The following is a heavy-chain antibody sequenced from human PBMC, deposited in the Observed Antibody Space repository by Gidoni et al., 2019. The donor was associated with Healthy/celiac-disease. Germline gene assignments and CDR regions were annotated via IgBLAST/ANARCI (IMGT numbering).Heavy chain of an antibody. V-gene: IGHV3-9*01. CDR1: GFTFDDYA. Sequence: EVQLVESGGGLVQPGRSLRLSCAASGFTFDDYAMHWVRQAPGKGLEWVSGISWNSGSIGYADSVKGRFTISRDNAKNSLYLQMNSLRAEDTALYYCAKGYYDFWSGIDYWGQGTLVTVSS. J-gene: IGHJ4*02. CDR2: ISWNSGSI. CDR3: AKGYYDFWSGIDY. D-gene: IGHD3-3*01.